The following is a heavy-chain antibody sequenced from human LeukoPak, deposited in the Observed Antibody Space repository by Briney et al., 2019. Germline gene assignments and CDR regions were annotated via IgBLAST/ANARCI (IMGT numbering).Heavy chain of an antibody. V-gene: IGHV4-34*01. Sequence: SETLSLTCAVYGGSFSGYYWTWIRQRPGKGLEWIGEVNHSGSTNYNPSLKSRVTISVDTSKNQFSLELTSVTAADTAVYFCARGRGLRAVNNWFDPWGQGTLVTVSS. CDR3: ARGRGLRAVNNWFDP. D-gene: IGHD3-10*01. CDR1: GGSFSGYY. CDR2: VNHSGST. J-gene: IGHJ5*02.